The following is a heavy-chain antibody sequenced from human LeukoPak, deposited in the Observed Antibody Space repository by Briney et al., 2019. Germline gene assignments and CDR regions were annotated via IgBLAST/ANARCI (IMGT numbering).Heavy chain of an antibody. Sequence: GGSLRLSCAASGFTFSSYGMHWVRQAPGKGLEWVAVIWYDGSNKYYADSVKGRFTISRDNSKNTLYLQMNSLRAEDTAVYYXXXXXXIVVVPAAPDYWGQGTLVTVSS. CDR2: IWYDGSNK. CDR1: GFTFSSYG. D-gene: IGHD2-2*01. CDR3: XXXXXIVVVPAAPDY. V-gene: IGHV3-33*01. J-gene: IGHJ4*02.